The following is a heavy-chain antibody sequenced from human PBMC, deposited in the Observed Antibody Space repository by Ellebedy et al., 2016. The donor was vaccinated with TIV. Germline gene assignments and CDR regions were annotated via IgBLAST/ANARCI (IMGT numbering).Heavy chain of an antibody. J-gene: IGHJ5*02. V-gene: IGHV3-33*06. D-gene: IGHD1-26*01. Sequence: GGSLRLXCAASGFTFSSYGMHWVRQAPGKGLEWVAVIWYDGSNKYYADSVKGRFTISRDNSQNTLYLQMNSLRAEDAAVYYCAKRVGDTWGQGTLVTVSS. CDR1: GFTFSSYG. CDR2: IWYDGSNK. CDR3: AKRVGDT.